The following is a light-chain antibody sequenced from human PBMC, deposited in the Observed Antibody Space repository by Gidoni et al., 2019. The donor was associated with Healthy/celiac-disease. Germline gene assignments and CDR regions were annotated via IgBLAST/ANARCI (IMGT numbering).Light chain of an antibody. V-gene: IGKV1-13*02. CDR1: QGISSA. Sequence: AIQLTQSPSSLSASVGDRVTITWRASQGISSALAWYQQKPGKAPKLLIYDASSLESGVPSRFSSSGSGTDFTLTISSLQPEDFATYYCQQFNSYLLTFGEXTKVEIK. CDR3: QQFNSYLLT. J-gene: IGKJ4*01. CDR2: DAS.